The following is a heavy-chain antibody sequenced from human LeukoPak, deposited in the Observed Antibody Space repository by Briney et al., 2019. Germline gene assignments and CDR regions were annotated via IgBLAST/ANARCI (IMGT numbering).Heavy chain of an antibody. CDR3: ARRGSSWYERYYYYYMDV. CDR2: INTRSNFI. D-gene: IGHD6-13*01. CDR1: GFTFSTYS. Sequence: PGGSLRLSCAASGFTFSTYSMNWVRQTPEKGLEWVASINTRSNFIYYVDSVKGRFTISRDNAKNSLYLQMNSLRAEDTAVYYCARRGSSWYERYYYYYMDVWGKGTTVTVSS. V-gene: IGHV3-21*01. J-gene: IGHJ6*03.